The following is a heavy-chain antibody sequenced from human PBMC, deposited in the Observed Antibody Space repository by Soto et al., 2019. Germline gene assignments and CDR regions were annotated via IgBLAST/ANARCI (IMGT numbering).Heavy chain of an antibody. CDR3: ARHSGYSSSRPYYYYGMDV. D-gene: IGHD6-13*01. V-gene: IGHV4-31*03. CDR1: GGSISSGGYY. J-gene: IGHJ6*02. Sequence: QVQLQESGPGLVKPSQTLSLTCTVSGGSISSGGYYWSWIRQHPGKGLEWIGYIYYSGSTYYNPSLKSRVTISVDTSKNQFSLKLSSVTAADTAVYYCARHSGYSSSRPYYYYGMDVWGQGTTVTVSS. CDR2: IYYSGST.